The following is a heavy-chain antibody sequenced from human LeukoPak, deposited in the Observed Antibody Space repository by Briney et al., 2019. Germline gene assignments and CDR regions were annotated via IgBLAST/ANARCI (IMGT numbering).Heavy chain of an antibody. CDR3: ARHEDSGSYY. D-gene: IGHD1-26*01. J-gene: IGHJ4*02. V-gene: IGHV5-51*01. Sequence: GESLKISCKGSGYTFTTHWIGWVRQMPGKGLEWMGIIYPGDSDTRYSPSFEGQVTISADKSSSTAYLQWSSLRASDTAMYYCARHEDSGSYYWGQGTLVTVSS. CDR2: IYPGDSDT. CDR1: GYTFTTHW.